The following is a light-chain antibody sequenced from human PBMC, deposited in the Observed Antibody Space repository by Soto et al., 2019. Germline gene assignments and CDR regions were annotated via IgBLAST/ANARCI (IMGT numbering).Light chain of an antibody. J-gene: IGKJ4*01. CDR3: QQYNSYSMA. CDR1: QSISSW. V-gene: IGKV1-5*03. CDR2: KAF. Sequence: DIQMTQSPSTLSASVGDRVTITCRASQSISSWLAWYQQKPGKAPKLLIYKAFSLESGVPSRFSGSGSGTEFTLTISILQPDEFATYCCQQYNSYSMAFGRGAKVEIK.